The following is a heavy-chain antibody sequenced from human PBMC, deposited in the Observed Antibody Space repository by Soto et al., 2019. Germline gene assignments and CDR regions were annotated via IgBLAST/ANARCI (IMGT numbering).Heavy chain of an antibody. CDR2: INLDGREK. CDR1: GFTFRTYW. J-gene: IGHJ6*02. CDR3: AREGSTSWYSYDYHGMDV. V-gene: IGHV3-7*05. Sequence: EVQLVESGGGLVQPGGSLRLSCAASGFTFRTYWLSWVRQVPGKGLEWVANINLDGREKNYVDSVKGRFTISRDNARNSLYLQMSSLRAEDTALYYCAREGSTSWYSYDYHGMDVWGQGTTVTVSS. D-gene: IGHD5-18*01.